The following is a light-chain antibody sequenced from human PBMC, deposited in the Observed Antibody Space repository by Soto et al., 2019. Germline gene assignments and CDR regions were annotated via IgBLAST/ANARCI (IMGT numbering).Light chain of an antibody. Sequence: EIVMTQSPATLSVSPGERATLSCRASQSVSSNLAWYQQKPGQAPRLLIYGASTRATGIPARFSGSGSGTEFTLTISSLQAEDFAVYYCQQYNNWPLWTCGQVTKVEIK. V-gene: IGKV3-15*01. J-gene: IGKJ1*01. CDR3: QQYNNWPLWT. CDR1: QSVSSN. CDR2: GAS.